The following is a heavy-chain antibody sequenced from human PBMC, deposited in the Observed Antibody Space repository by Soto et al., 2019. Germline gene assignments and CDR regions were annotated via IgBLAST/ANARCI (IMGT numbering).Heavy chain of an antibody. V-gene: IGHV3-48*03. CDR1: GFVFSVYE. D-gene: IGHD4-17*01. J-gene: IGHJ4*02. CDR2: ISGGGSTI. CDR3: TKDRGHTD. Sequence: LRLACGASGFVFSVYEMSWVRQAPGKGLEWVSYISGGGSTIYYADSVKGRFTISRDNAMNSLYLQMNSLGVEDTAVYYCTKDRGHTDWGQGTLVTVSS.